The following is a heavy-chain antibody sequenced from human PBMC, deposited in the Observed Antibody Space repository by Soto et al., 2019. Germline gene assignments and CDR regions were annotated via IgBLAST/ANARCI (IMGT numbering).Heavy chain of an antibody. D-gene: IGHD2-2*01. CDR1: GGTFSSYA. CDR2: IIPIFGTA. J-gene: IGHJ5*02. Sequence: ASVKVSCKASGGTFSSYAISWVRQAPGQGLEWMGGIIPIFGTANYAQKFQGRVTITADESTSTAYMELSSLRSEDTAVYYCARDCRTSCSLSGNNWFDPWGQGTLVTVSS. CDR3: ARDCRTSCSLSGNNWFDP. V-gene: IGHV1-69*13.